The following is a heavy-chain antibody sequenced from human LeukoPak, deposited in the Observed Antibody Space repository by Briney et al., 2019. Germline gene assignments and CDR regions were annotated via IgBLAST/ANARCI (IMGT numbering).Heavy chain of an antibody. CDR1: GYTFTSYG. V-gene: IGHV1-18*01. Sequence: GASVKVSFKASGYTFTSYGISWVRQAPEQGLEWMGWISAYNGNTNYAQKFQGRVTITADESTSTAYMELSSLRSEDTAVYYCAIYYYDSSGYSWVNFDYWGQGTLVTVSS. J-gene: IGHJ4*02. CDR2: ISAYNGNT. D-gene: IGHD3-22*01. CDR3: AIYYYDSSGYSWVNFDY.